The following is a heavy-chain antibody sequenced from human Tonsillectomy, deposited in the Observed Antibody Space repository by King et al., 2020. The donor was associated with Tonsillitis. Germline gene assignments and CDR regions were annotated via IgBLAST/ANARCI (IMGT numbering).Heavy chain of an antibody. CDR2: ISYDGSNK. V-gene: IGHV3-30*01. Sequence: VQLVQSGGGVVQPGRSLRLPCAASGFTFSSYTMHWVRQAPGKGLEWVAVISYDGSNKYFADFVKGRFTISRDTSKNTLYLQMNSLRPEDTAVYYCARDGQLDYWGQGTLVTVSS. CDR1: GFTFSSYT. D-gene: IGHD6-13*01. J-gene: IGHJ4*02. CDR3: ARDGQLDY.